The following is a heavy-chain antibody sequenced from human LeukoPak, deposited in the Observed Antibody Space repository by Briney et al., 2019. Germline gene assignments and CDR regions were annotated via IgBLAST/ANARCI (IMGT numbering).Heavy chain of an antibody. CDR3: AKGRGYCSDINCPQKIDY. D-gene: IGHD2-15*01. J-gene: IGHJ4*02. Sequence: GGSLRLSCAASGFTFSSYAMSWVRQAPGKGLEWVSAISGSGGSTYYADSVKGRFTISRDNSKNTLYLQMNSLRAEDTAVYYCAKGRGYCSDINCPQKIDYWGQGTLVTVSS. CDR2: ISGSGGST. V-gene: IGHV3-23*01. CDR1: GFTFSSYA.